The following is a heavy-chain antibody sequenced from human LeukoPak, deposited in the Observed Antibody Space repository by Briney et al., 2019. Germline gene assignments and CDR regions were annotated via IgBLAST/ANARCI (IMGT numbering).Heavy chain of an antibody. CDR3: ARAHSSSSLALNY. Sequence: GGSLRLSCAASGFTFSSYSMNWVRQAPGKGLEWVSSISSSSSYIYYADSVKGRFTISRDNAKNSLYLQMNSLRAEDTAVYYCARAHSSSSLALNYWGRGTLVTVSS. CDR2: ISSSSSYI. CDR1: GFTFSSYS. D-gene: IGHD6-6*01. V-gene: IGHV3-21*01. J-gene: IGHJ4*02.